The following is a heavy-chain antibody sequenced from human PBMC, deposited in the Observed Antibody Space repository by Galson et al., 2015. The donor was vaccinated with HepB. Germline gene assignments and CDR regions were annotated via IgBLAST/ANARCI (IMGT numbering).Heavy chain of an antibody. CDR2: IIPILGIA. CDR3: ARASPGDGYFDY. Sequence: SVKVSCKASGGTFSSYAISWVRQAPGQGLEWMGGIIPILGIANYAQKFQGRVTITADKSTSTAYMELSSLRSEDTAVYYCARASPGDGYFDYWGQGTLVTVSS. J-gene: IGHJ4*02. CDR1: GGTFSSYA. D-gene: IGHD5-24*01. V-gene: IGHV1-69*10.